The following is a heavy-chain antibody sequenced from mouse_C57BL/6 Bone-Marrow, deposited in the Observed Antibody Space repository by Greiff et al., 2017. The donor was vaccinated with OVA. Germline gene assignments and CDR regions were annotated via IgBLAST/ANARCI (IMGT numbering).Heavy chain of an antibody. Sequence: QVHVKQSGAELAKPGASVKLSCKASGYTFTSYWMHWVKQRPGQGLEWIGYINPSSGYTKYNQKFKDKATLTADKSSSTAYMQLSSLTSEDSAVYYCARGRYDYDGAGWFAYWGQGTLVTVSA. V-gene: IGHV1-7*01. J-gene: IGHJ3*01. CDR1: GYTFTSYW. D-gene: IGHD2-4*01. CDR3: ARGRYDYDGAGWFAY. CDR2: INPSSGYT.